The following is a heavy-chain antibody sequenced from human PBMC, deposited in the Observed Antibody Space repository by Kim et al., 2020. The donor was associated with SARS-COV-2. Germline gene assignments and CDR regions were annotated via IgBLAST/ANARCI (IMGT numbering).Heavy chain of an antibody. Sequence: AQKFQGRVTITADKSTSTAYMELSSLRSEDTAVYYCARDGRVGATFWFDPWGQGTLVTVSS. V-gene: IGHV1-69*04. D-gene: IGHD1-26*01. J-gene: IGHJ5*02. CDR3: ARDGRVGATFWFDP.